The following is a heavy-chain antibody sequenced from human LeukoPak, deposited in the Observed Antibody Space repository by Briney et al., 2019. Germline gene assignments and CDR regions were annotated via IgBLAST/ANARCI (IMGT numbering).Heavy chain of an antibody. D-gene: IGHD4-17*01. CDR2: INGDGSST. CDR3: AGGGSYYGDFYY. Sequence: PGGSLRLSCAASGLSFTTYWMHWVRQAPGEGLVWVSRINGDGSSTNYADSVKGRFTISRDNAKNTLYLQMNSLRAEDTAVYYCAGGGSYYGDFYYWGQGTLVTVSS. J-gene: IGHJ4*02. V-gene: IGHV3-74*01. CDR1: GLSFTTYW.